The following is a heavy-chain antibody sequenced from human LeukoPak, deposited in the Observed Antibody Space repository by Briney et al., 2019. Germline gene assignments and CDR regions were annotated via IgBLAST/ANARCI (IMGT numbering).Heavy chain of an antibody. CDR2: IRSDGSNK. Sequence: HSGGSLRLSCAGSGFSFSSYGMHWVRQAPGKGLEWMAFIRSDGSNKYYADSVKGRFTISRDNSKNTLYLQMSSLRAEDTAVYYCARILDSAWGELGYWGQGTLVTVSS. D-gene: IGHD6-19*01. V-gene: IGHV3-30*02. CDR1: GFSFSSYG. J-gene: IGHJ4*02. CDR3: ARILDSAWGELGY.